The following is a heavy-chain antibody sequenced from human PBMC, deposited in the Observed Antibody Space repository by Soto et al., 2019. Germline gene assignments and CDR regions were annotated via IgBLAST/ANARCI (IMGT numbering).Heavy chain of an antibody. Sequence: QVQLVESGGGVVQPGESLRLSCAASGFTFSTYAMHWVRQTPGKGLEWVAAISADGTYTNHVNSVKGRLTISRDNSKNTLNLQKNSLSPDDTAVYDCARHGGSFGVRYFDFLGQGALVSDAS. J-gene: IGHJ4*02. D-gene: IGHD2-15*01. CDR2: ISADGTYT. CDR3: ARHGGSFGVRYFDF. CDR1: GFTFSTYA. V-gene: IGHV3-30*03.